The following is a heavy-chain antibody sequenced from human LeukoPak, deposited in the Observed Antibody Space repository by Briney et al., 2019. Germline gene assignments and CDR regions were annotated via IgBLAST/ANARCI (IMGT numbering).Heavy chain of an antibody. Sequence: SETLSLTCAVYGGSFSGYYWSWIRQPPGKGLEWIGKINHSGSTNYNPSLKSRVTISVDTSKNQFSLKLSSVTAADTAVYYCARGYCSSTSCYYPRNWFDPWGQGTLVTVSS. CDR1: GGSFSGYY. CDR2: INHSGST. V-gene: IGHV4-34*01. J-gene: IGHJ5*02. D-gene: IGHD2-2*01. CDR3: ARGYCSSTSCYYPRNWFDP.